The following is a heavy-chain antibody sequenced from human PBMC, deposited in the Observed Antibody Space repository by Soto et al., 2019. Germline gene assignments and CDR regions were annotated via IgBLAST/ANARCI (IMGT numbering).Heavy chain of an antibody. CDR3: ARDSPGASGGWDGFEY. J-gene: IGHJ4*02. CDR1: GYTFTDYH. Sequence: QVQLVQSGAEVKKPGASVKVACKTSGYTFTDYHIYWVRQAPGQGLAWMGWISARSGATSYAQKFQGRVTVTTDTSISTVYMDLSRLTSDDTALYYCARDSPGASGGWDGFEYWGQGTLVTVSS. CDR2: ISARSGAT. D-gene: IGHD6-25*01. V-gene: IGHV1-2*02.